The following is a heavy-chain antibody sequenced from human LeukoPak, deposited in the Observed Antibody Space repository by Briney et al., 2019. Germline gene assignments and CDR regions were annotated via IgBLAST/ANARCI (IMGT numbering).Heavy chain of an antibody. CDR3: ARNENSGWGYFDY. V-gene: IGHV3-53*01. D-gene: IGHD5-12*01. Sequence: GGSLRLSCAPSGFSVRDNYMNWVRQAPGKGLEWVSIIYNDGGPYYTDSVKGRFTISKDNFKNRLYLQMNSLRAEDTAVYYCARNENSGWGYFDYWGQGTLVTVSS. CDR2: IYNDGGP. J-gene: IGHJ4*02. CDR1: GFSVRDNY.